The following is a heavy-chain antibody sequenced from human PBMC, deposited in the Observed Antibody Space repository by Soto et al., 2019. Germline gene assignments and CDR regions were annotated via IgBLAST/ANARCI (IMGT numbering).Heavy chain of an antibody. V-gene: IGHV1-69*13. CDR1: GGTFSSYA. D-gene: IGHD3-3*01. Sequence: SVKVSCKASGGTFSSYAISWVRQAPGQGLEWMGGIIPIFGTANYAQKFQGRVTITADESTSTAYMELSSLRSEDTAVYYCARSITIFGGDPSYYYYYGMDVWGQGTTVTVSS. CDR2: IIPIFGTA. CDR3: ARSITIFGGDPSYYYYYGMDV. J-gene: IGHJ6*02.